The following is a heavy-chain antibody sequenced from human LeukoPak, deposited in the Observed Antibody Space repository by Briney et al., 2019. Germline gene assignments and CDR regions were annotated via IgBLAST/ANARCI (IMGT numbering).Heavy chain of an antibody. Sequence: GRSLRLSCAASGFTFDDYAMHWVRQAPGKGLEWVSGISWNSGSIGYADSVKGRFTISRDNGKNSLFLQMNTLRAEDTAVHYCARRGSIAVAGDYFDYWGQGTLVTVSS. CDR1: GFTFDDYA. V-gene: IGHV3-9*01. CDR3: ARRGSIAVAGDYFDY. CDR2: ISWNSGSI. J-gene: IGHJ4*02. D-gene: IGHD6-19*01.